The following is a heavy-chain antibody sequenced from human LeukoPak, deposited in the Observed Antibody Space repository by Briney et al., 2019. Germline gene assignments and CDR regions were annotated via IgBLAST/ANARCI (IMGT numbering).Heavy chain of an antibody. V-gene: IGHV3-7*01. Sequence: PGGSLRLSCAMSGFTCSSCWMNWVRQAPGKGLEWVAIVNADGTAKFYTASVKGRFTIFRDNAMSSLDLQMDSLTVDDTAMYYCAAPATAWGQGTLVTVSS. J-gene: IGHJ5*02. CDR3: AAPATA. CDR1: GFTCSSCW. CDR2: VNADGTAK.